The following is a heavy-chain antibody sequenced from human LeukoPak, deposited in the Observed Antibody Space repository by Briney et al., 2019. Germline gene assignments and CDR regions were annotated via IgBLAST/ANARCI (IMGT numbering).Heavy chain of an antibody. D-gene: IGHD1-1*01. CDR3: ARVEATTARSYYSSYMDV. J-gene: IGHJ6*03. V-gene: IGHV3-21*06. CDR2: ITTGSSYI. Sequence: PGGSLRLSCAASGFIFTSYAMNWVRQAPGKGLEWVSYITTGSSYIYSADSVRGRFSVSRDNAKNSLYLEMNSLRADDTAVYYCARVEATTARSYYSSYMDVWGKGTTVTVSS. CDR1: GFIFTSYA.